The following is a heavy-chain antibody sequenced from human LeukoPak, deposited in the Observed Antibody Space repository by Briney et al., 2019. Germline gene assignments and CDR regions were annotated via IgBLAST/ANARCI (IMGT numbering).Heavy chain of an antibody. J-gene: IGHJ6*02. CDR1: GFTFISYG. CDR2: ISSNGKNK. V-gene: IGHV3-30*04. Sequence: PGGSLRLSCAASGFTFISYGIHWVRQAPGKWLEWVALISSNGKNKDYADSVKGRFTISRDNSKNTLYLQMNSLRAEDTAVYYCARPMYYYDSSGSLAVWGQGTTVTVTS. CDR3: ARPMYYYDSSGSLAV. D-gene: IGHD3-22*01.